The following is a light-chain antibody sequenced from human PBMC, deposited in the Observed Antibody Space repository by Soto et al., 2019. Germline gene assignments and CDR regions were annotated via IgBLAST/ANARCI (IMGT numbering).Light chain of an antibody. Sequence: DIQMTQSPSSLSASVGDRVTITCRASQSISSYLNWYQQKPGKAPKLLIYAASSLQSGIPSRFSGSGSGTDFTLTISSLKPEDFATYYCQQSYRTPPYTFGQGTKLEIK. CDR2: AAS. CDR3: QQSYRTPPYT. V-gene: IGKV1-39*01. CDR1: QSISSY. J-gene: IGKJ2*01.